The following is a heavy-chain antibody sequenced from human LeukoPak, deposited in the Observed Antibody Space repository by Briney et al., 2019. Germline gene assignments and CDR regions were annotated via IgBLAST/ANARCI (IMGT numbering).Heavy chain of an antibody. CDR3: AELGITMIGGV. CDR1: GFTFSSYE. CDR2: ISSSGSTI. V-gene: IGHV3-48*03. D-gene: IGHD3-10*02. J-gene: IGHJ6*04. Sequence: HSGGSLRLSCAASGFTFSSYEMNWVRQAPGKGLEWVSYISSSGSTIYYADSVKGRFTVSRDNAKNLLYLQMNNLRAEDTAVYYCAELGITMIGGVWGKGTTVTISS.